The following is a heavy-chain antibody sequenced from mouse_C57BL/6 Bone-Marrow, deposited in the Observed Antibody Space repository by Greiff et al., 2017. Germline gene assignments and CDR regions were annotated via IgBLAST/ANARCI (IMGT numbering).Heavy chain of an antibody. CDR3: ARQSVYRPFCGYAMDY. D-gene: IGHD2-14*01. J-gene: IGHJ4*01. CDR2: INPGSGGT. CDR1: GYAFTNYL. Sequence: QVQLQQSGAELVRPGTSVKVSCKASGYAFTNYLIEWVQQRPGQGLEWIGVINPGSGGTNYNEKFKGKATLTADKSSSTAYMQLSSLTTEDSAAYYCARQSVYRPFCGYAMDYWGQGTSVTVSS. V-gene: IGHV1-54*01.